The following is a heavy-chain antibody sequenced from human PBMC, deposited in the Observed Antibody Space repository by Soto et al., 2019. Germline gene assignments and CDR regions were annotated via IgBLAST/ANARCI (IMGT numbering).Heavy chain of an antibody. J-gene: IGHJ6*01. Sequence: GGSLRLSCAASGFTFSSYGMHWVRQAPGKGLEWVAVIWYDGSKIYYADSVKGRFTTSRDNSKSTLYLQMNSLRAEDTAVYYCARPLEQHQLGFGMDVWGQGSPVTVSS. V-gene: IGHV3-33*01. CDR2: IWYDGSKI. D-gene: IGHD6-13*01. CDR3: ARPLEQHQLGFGMDV. CDR1: GFTFSSYG.